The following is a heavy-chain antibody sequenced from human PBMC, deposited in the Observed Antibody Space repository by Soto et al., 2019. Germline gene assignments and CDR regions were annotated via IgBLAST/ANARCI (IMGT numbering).Heavy chain of an antibody. CDR2: ISTNGGST. V-gene: IGHV3-64*04. CDR1: GFTFSSYA. Sequence: PGGSLRLSCSASGFTFSSYAMHWVRQAPGKGLEYVSSISTNGGSTHYADSVKGRFTISRDNAKNSLYLQMNSLRAEDTAVYYCARSSGGSGKLWNYYGMDVWGQGTTVTVSS. D-gene: IGHD3-10*01. CDR3: ARSSGGSGKLWNYYGMDV. J-gene: IGHJ6*02.